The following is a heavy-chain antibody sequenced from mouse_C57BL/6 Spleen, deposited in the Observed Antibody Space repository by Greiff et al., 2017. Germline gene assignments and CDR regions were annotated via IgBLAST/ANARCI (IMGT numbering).Heavy chain of an antibody. Sequence: VQLQQSGPELVKPGASVKISCKASGYSFTDYNMNWVKQSNGKSLEWIGVINPNYGTTSYNQKFKGKATLTVDQSSSTAYMQLNSLTSEDTAVYDCARGEYYGSSYWYFDVWGTGTTVTVSS. D-gene: IGHD1-1*01. CDR3: ARGEYYGSSYWYFDV. J-gene: IGHJ1*03. V-gene: IGHV1-39*01. CDR1: GYSFTDYN. CDR2: INPNYGTT.